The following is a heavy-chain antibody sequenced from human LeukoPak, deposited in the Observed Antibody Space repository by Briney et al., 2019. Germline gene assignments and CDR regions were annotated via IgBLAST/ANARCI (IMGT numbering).Heavy chain of an antibody. CDR3: ARDVRLVVVPAAMLLGTGRGPLDY. CDR1: GFTFSSYS. V-gene: IGHV3-21*01. CDR2: ISSSSSYI. Sequence: GGSLRLSCAASGFTFSSYSMNWVRQAPGKGLEWVSSISSSSSYIYYADSVKGRFTISRDNAKNSLYLQMNSLRAEGTAVYYCARDVRLVVVPAAMLLGTGRGPLDYWGQGTLVTVSS. J-gene: IGHJ4*02. D-gene: IGHD2-2*01.